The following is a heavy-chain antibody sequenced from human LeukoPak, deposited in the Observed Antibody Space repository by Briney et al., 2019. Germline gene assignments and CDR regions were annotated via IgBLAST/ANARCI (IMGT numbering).Heavy chain of an antibody. CDR3: ARDLTASGYADYGMDV. CDR1: GFTFGSYC. CDR2: ITSSSSHI. D-gene: IGHD3-22*01. J-gene: IGHJ6*02. Sequence: PGGSLRLSCAASGFTFGSYCMNWVRQAPGKGLEWVSSITSSSSHIYYADSVKGRFTISRDNAKKSLYLQMNSLRAEDTAVYYCARDLTASGYADYGMDVWGQGTTVTVSS. V-gene: IGHV3-21*01.